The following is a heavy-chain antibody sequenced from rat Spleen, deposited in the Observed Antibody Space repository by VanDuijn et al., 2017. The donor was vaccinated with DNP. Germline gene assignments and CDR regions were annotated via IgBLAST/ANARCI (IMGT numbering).Heavy chain of an antibody. CDR3: ASLNYGRATWFAY. J-gene: IGHJ3*01. CDR1: GFTFSDYY. D-gene: IGHD1-3*01. Sequence: EVQLVESGGDLVQPGRSLKLFCAASGFTFSDYYMAWVRQAPTKGLEWVASTSPSGGSTYYRDSVKGRFTVSRDNAKSSLFLQMDSLRSEDTATYYCASLNYGRATWFAYWGQGTLVTVSS. V-gene: IGHV5-25*01. CDR2: TSPSGGST.